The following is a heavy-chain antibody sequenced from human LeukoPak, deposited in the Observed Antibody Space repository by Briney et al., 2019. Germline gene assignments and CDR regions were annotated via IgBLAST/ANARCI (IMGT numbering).Heavy chain of an antibody. V-gene: IGHV1-8*01. J-gene: IGHJ4*02. CDR1: GYTFTSYD. CDR3: ARRNIAARTFDY. CDR2: MNPNSGNT. Sequence: GASVKVSCKASGYTFTSYDINWVRQATGQGLEWMGWMNPNSGNTGYAQKFQGRVTMTRNTSISTAYMELSSLRSEDTAVYYCARRNIAARTFDYRGQGTLVTVSS. D-gene: IGHD6-6*01.